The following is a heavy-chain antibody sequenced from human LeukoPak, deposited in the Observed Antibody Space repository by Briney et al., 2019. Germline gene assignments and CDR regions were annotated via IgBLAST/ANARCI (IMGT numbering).Heavy chain of an antibody. D-gene: IGHD6-19*01. J-gene: IGHJ5*02. CDR1: GGSISSYY. CDR2: IYYSGST. CDR3: ARGIASSGWFYWFDP. V-gene: IGHV4-59*01. Sequence: SETLSLTCTVSGGSISSYYWSWIRQPPGKGLEWIGYIYYSGSTNYNPSLKSRVTISVDTSKNQFSLKLSSVTAADTAVYYCARGIASSGWFYWFDPWGQGTLVTVSS.